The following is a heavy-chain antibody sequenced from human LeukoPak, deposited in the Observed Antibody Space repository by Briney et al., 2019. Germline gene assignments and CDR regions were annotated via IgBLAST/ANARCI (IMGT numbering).Heavy chain of an antibody. D-gene: IGHD3-22*01. Sequence: SETLSLTCTVSGGSISSGGYYWSWIRQHPGKGLEWIGYIYYSGSTYYNPSLKSRVTISVDTSKNQFSLKLSSVTAADTAVYYCARCFGRTRDSSGYYYFDYWGQGTLVTVSS. CDR3: ARCFGRTRDSSGYYYFDY. V-gene: IGHV4-31*03. CDR2: IYYSGST. CDR1: GGSISSGGYY. J-gene: IGHJ4*02.